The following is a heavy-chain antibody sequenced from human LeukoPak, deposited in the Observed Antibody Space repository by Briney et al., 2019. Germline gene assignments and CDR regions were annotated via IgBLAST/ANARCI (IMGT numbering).Heavy chain of an antibody. D-gene: IGHD3-9*01. CDR2: ITPIFGTA. Sequence: GASVKVSCKASGGTFSSYAISWVRQAPGQGLEWRGGITPIFGTANYAQKCQGRVTITADESTSTAYMELSSLRSEDTAVYYCARDGDTYYDILTGYPTFDYWGQGTLVTVSS. CDR3: ARDGDTYYDILTGYPTFDY. J-gene: IGHJ4*02. CDR1: GGTFSSYA. V-gene: IGHV1-69*13.